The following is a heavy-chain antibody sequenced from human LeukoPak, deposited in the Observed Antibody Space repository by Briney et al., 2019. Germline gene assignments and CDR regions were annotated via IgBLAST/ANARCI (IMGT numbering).Heavy chain of an antibody. CDR3: ARDSTGGSYYDY. V-gene: IGHV4-61*02. Sequence: SETLSLTCTVSGGSISSGSYYWSWIRQPAGKGLEWIGRIYTSGSTNYSPSLKSRISMSVDTSKNQFSLKVSSVTAADTAVYYCARDSTGGSYYDYWGQGTLVTVSS. D-gene: IGHD1-26*01. J-gene: IGHJ4*02. CDR1: GGSISSGSYY. CDR2: IYTSGST.